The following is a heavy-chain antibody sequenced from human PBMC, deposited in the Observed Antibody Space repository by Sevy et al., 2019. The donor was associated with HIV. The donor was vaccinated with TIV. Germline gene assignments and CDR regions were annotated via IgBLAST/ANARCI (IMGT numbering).Heavy chain of an antibody. J-gene: IGHJ4*02. CDR1: GFTFSTST. Sequence: GGSLRLSCAASGFTFSTSTMNWVRQAPGKGLEWVSLMTSSGSYILYADSVKGRFTISRDKPKNSVFLQMNSLRVEDTAVYYCVRDGWNYWGQGTLVTVSS. D-gene: IGHD2-15*01. V-gene: IGHV3-21*01. CDR3: VRDGWNY. CDR2: MTSSGSYI.